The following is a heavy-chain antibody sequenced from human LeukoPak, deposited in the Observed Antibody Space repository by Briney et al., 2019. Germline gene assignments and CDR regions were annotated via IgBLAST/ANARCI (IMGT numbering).Heavy chain of an antibody. J-gene: IGHJ4*02. CDR2: ISAYNGNT. CDR1: GYTFTSYG. Sequence: ASVKVPCKASGYTFTSYGISWVRQAPGQGLEWMGWISAYNGNTNYAQKLQGRVTMTTDTSTSTAYMELRSLRSDDTAVYYCARDPYIAAAGNVFDYWGQGTLVTVSS. V-gene: IGHV1-18*01. CDR3: ARDPYIAAAGNVFDY. D-gene: IGHD6-13*01.